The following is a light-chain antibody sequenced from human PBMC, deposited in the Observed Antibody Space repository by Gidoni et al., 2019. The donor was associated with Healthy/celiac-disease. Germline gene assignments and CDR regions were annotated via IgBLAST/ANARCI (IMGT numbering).Light chain of an antibody. V-gene: IGKV1-5*03. CDR3: QQYNSYRYT. Sequence: DIQMTQSPSTLSASLGDRVTITYRASQSISSWLAWYQQQPGKAPKLLIYKASSLESGVPSRFSGSGSGTEFTLTISSLQPDDFATYYCQQYNSYRYTFGQGTKLEIK. CDR1: QSISSW. J-gene: IGKJ2*01. CDR2: KAS.